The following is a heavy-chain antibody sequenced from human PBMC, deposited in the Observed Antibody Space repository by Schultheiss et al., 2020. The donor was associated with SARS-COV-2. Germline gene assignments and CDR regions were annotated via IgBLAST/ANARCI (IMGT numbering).Heavy chain of an antibody. Sequence: SETLSLTCTVSGGSISSGGYYWSWIRQHPGKGLEWIGYIYYSGSTYYNPSLKSRVTISVDTSKNQFSLKLSSVTAADTAVYYCAMRGIARLTSWGQGTLVTVSS. J-gene: IGHJ4*02. CDR1: GGSISSGGYY. V-gene: IGHV4-31*03. CDR3: AMRGIARLTS. CDR2: IYYSGST. D-gene: IGHD3-9*01.